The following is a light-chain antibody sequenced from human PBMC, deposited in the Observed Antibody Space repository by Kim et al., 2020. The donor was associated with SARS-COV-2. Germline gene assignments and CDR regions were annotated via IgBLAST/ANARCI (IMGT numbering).Light chain of an antibody. Sequence: DIQMTQSPPTLSASVGDRVTITCRASQSIRSWLAWYQQKPGKAPSLLIYKASSLDSGVPSRFSGSGSGTEFTLTISSLQPDDSATYYCQQYNSDPYTFGQGTKLEI. CDR1: QSIRSW. V-gene: IGKV1-5*03. CDR2: KAS. CDR3: QQYNSDPYT. J-gene: IGKJ2*01.